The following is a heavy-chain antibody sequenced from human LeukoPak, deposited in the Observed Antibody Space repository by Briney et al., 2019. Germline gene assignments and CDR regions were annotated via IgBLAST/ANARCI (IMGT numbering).Heavy chain of an antibody. V-gene: IGHV3-23*01. CDR3: AKVNYYDSSGYYYESY. Sequence: TGGSLRLSCAASGFTFSSYAMSWVRQAPGKGLEWVSVISGSGGSTYYADSVKGRFTISRGNSKNTLYLQMNSLRAEDTAVYYCAKVNYYDSSGYYYESYWGQGTLVTVSS. CDR1: GFTFSSYA. CDR2: ISGSGGST. J-gene: IGHJ4*02. D-gene: IGHD3-22*01.